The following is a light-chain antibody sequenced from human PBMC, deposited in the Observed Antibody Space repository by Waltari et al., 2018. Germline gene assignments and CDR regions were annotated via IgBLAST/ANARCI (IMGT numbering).Light chain of an antibody. V-gene: IGLV6-57*02. CDR2: EDN. CDR1: RGSIATNY. Sequence: NFMLTQPHSVSESPGKTVTISCTGSRGSIATNYVHWFQQRPGSAPTIVIYEDNLRPSGVPDRFSGSIDSSSNSASLTISGLKTEDEADYYCQSYDGNNVVFGGGTKLTVL. J-gene: IGLJ3*02. CDR3: QSYDGNNVV.